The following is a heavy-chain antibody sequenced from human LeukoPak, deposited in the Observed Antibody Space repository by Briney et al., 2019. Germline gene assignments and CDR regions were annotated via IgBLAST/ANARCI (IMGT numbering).Heavy chain of an antibody. V-gene: IGHV3-9*01. D-gene: IGHD3-9*01. CDR3: ARDLTGYYGIDY. CDR2: TSWNSGSI. Sequence: GRSLRLSCAASGFRFNDHAMHWVRQTPGKGLEWVSGTSWNSGSIEHADSVKGRFTISRDNARNSLYLQMNSLRAEDTAVYYCARDLTGYYGIDYWGQGTLVTVSS. J-gene: IGHJ4*02. CDR1: GFRFNDHA.